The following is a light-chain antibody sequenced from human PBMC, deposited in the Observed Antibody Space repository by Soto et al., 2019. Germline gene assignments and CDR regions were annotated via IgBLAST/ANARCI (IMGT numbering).Light chain of an antibody. Sequence: DIQMTPSPSSLSALVGHTVTLTCRASQSINSHLNWYQQKPGKAPNLLIYTASSLQSGVPSRFSGSGTGTDFTLTISSLQPEDFSTYYCQQSYSTPITFGQGTRLEIK. CDR3: QQSYSTPIT. CDR2: TAS. V-gene: IGKV1-39*01. CDR1: QSINSH. J-gene: IGKJ5*01.